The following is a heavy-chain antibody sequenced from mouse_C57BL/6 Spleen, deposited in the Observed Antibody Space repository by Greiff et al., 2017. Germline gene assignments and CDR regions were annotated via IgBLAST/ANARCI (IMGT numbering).Heavy chain of an antibody. CDR3: ARGGGFYDYDGYAMDY. J-gene: IGHJ4*01. V-gene: IGHV1-55*01. Sequence: QVQLQQPGAELVKPGASVKMSCKASGYTFTSYWITWVKQRPGQGLEWIGDIYPGSGSTNYNEKFKSKATLTVDTSSSTAYMQLSSLTSEDSAVYYCARGGGFYDYDGYAMDYWGQGTSVTVSS. CDR2: IYPGSGST. CDR1: GYTFTSYW. D-gene: IGHD2-4*01.